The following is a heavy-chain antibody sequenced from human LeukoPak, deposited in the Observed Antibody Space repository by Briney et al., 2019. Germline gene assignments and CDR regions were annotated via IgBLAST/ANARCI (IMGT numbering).Heavy chain of an antibody. Sequence: SETLSLTCTVAGGSISSSSYYWGWLRQPPGRGLEWIGSIYYSGSAYYNPSLTSRVTISVDTSKNQFSLKLSSVTAADTAVYYCARRLAGTEDYWGQGTLVTVSS. V-gene: IGHV4-39*01. CDR1: GGSISSSSYY. CDR3: ARRLAGTEDY. CDR2: IYYSGSA. J-gene: IGHJ4*02. D-gene: IGHD6-13*01.